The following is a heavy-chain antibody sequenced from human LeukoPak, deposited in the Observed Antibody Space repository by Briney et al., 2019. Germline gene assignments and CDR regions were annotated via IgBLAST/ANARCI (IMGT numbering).Heavy chain of an antibody. D-gene: IGHD6-13*01. J-gene: IGHJ4*02. V-gene: IGHV3-30*04. CDR2: ISYDGSNK. Sequence: GGSLRLSCAASGFTFSSYAMHWVRQAPGKGLEWVAVISYDGSNKYYADSVKGRFTISRDNSKNTLYLQMNSLRAEDTAVYYCARDGDGSSWVYYYFDYWGQGTLDTVSS. CDR3: ARDGDGSSWVYYYFDY. CDR1: GFTFSSYA.